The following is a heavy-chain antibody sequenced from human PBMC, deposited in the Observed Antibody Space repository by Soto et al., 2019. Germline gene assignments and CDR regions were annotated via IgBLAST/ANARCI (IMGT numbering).Heavy chain of an antibody. D-gene: IGHD5-12*01. CDR1: GGSISDYY. V-gene: IGHV4-59*08. CDR2: IYYTGST. J-gene: IGHJ4*02. CDR3: ARLGRWLQALDS. Sequence: PSETLSLTCTVSGGSISDYYWSWIRQPPWKGLEWVGYIYYTGSTTYNPSLKSRLTLSVDTSKNQFSLKLHSVSAADTAVYYCARLGRWLQALDSWGQGTLVTVSS.